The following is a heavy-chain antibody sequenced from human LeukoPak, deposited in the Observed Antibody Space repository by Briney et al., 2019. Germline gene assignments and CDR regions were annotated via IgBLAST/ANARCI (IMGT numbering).Heavy chain of an antibody. CDR2: ISGSGGNT. V-gene: IGHV3-23*01. D-gene: IGHD3-22*01. CDR3: AKVRGDSSGYYFPYFDY. J-gene: IGHJ4*02. Sequence: GGSLRLSCAASGFTFSSYAMSWVRQTPGKGLEWVSAISGSGGNTFYADSVKGRFTISRDSSKNTLYVQMNSLRAEDTAVYYCAKVRGDSSGYYFPYFDYWGQGTLVTVSS. CDR1: GFTFSSYA.